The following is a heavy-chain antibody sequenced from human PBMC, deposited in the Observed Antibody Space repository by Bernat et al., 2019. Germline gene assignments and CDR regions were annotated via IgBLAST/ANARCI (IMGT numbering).Heavy chain of an antibody. CDR3: ARDRASNWFDP. CDR2: INTGNGNT. Sequence: QVQLVQSGAEVKKPGASVKVSCKASGYTFTTYAIHWVRQAPGQRLEWMGWINTGNGNTKYSQNFKGRVAITGDTSASTAFMELSSLRSEDSAVYYCARDRASNWFDPWGQGTLVTVSS. V-gene: IGHV1-3*04. J-gene: IGHJ5*02. CDR1: GYTFTTYA.